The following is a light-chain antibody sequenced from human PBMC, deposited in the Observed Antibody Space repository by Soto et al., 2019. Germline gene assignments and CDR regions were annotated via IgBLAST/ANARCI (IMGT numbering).Light chain of an antibody. V-gene: IGLV2-14*01. J-gene: IGLJ1*01. CDR3: FSYTSSGTYV. CDR1: SSDVGNYKY. Sequence: QSSLTQPASEAGSSGQSITISCTGASSDVGNYKYVSWYQQHPGKAPKLMIYEVSNRPSGVSNRFSGSKSGNTASLTISGLQAEDETDYYCFSYTSSGTYVFGTGTKVTVL. CDR2: EVS.